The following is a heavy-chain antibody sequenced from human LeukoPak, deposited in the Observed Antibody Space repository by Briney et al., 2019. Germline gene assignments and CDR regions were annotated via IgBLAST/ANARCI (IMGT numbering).Heavy chain of an antibody. CDR1: GYTFTSYY. Sequence: ASVKVSCKASGYTFTSYYMHWVRQAPGQGLEWMGIINPSGGSTSHAQKFQGRVTMTRDKSTSTVYMELSSLRSEDTAVYYCARYMEHYYDSSGYYPRGSLDYWGQGTLVTVSS. D-gene: IGHD3-22*01. J-gene: IGHJ4*02. CDR3: ARYMEHYYDSSGYYPRGSLDY. CDR2: INPSGGST. V-gene: IGHV1-46*01.